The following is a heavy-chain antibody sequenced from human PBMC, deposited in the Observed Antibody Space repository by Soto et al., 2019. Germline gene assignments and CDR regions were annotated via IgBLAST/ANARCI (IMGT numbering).Heavy chain of an antibody. J-gene: IGHJ3*02. Sequence: EVQLVESGGGLVKPGGSLRLSCAASGFAFSSYSMNWVRQAPGKGLEWVSSISSSSSYIYYADSVKGRFTISRDNAKNSLYLQMNSLRAEDTAVYYCARGGGDGYNADAFDIWGQGTMVTVSS. V-gene: IGHV3-21*01. D-gene: IGHD5-12*01. CDR1: GFAFSSYS. CDR2: ISSSSSYI. CDR3: ARGGGDGYNADAFDI.